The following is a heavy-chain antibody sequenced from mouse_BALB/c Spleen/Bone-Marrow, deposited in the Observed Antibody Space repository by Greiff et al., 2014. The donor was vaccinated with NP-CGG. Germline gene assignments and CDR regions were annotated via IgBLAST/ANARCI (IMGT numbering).Heavy chain of an antibody. CDR2: INPGSGGT. V-gene: IGHV1-54*01. J-gene: IGHJ2*01. Sequence: VKLMESGAELVRPGTSVKVSCKASGYAFTSYLIEWVKQRPGQGLEWIGVINPGSGGTNYNEKFKGKATLTADKSSSTAYMQLSSLTSDDSAVYFCARGDYRSYYFDYWGQGTTLTVSS. CDR3: ARGDYRSYYFDY. D-gene: IGHD2-14*01. CDR1: GYAFTSYL.